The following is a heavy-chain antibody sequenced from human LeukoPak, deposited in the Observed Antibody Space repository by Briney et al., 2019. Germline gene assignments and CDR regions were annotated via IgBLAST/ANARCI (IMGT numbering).Heavy chain of an antibody. CDR2: IYYSGST. Sequence: SETLSLTCTVSGASISSSSYYWGSIRQPPGKGLEWIGSIYYSGSTYYNPSLKSRVTISVDTSKNQFSLKLSSVTAADTAVYYCARLGTMIVVDNWFDPWGQGTLVTVSS. CDR3: ARLGTMIVVDNWFDP. V-gene: IGHV4-39*01. D-gene: IGHD3-22*01. CDR1: GASISSSSYY. J-gene: IGHJ5*02.